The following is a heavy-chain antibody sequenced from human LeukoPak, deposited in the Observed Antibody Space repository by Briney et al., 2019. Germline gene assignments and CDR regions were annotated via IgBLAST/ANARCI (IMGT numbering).Heavy chain of an antibody. V-gene: IGHV3-23*01. Sequence: GGSLRLSCAASSFTFSSYAMSWVRQAPGKGLEWVSGISGSGSGTLYADSVKGRFTISRDNPKNTLYLQMNTLRAEDTAVYYCAKDRGNWYDTPRFDSWGQGTLVTVSS. CDR3: AKDRGNWYDTPRFDS. J-gene: IGHJ5*01. CDR1: SFTFSSYA. CDR2: ISGSGSGT. D-gene: IGHD3-22*01.